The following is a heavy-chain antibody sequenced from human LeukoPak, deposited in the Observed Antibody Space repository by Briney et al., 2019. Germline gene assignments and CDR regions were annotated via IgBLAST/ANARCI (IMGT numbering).Heavy chain of an antibody. D-gene: IGHD2-21*01. Sequence: SETLSLTCTVSGGSISSYYWSWIRQPPGKGLEWIGYIYYSGSTYYNPSLKSRVSISVDTSKNQFSLKLSSVTAADTAVYYCARVVGPGGSVGERLIDYWGQGTLVTVSS. J-gene: IGHJ4*02. CDR1: GGSISSYY. CDR2: IYYSGST. CDR3: ARVVGPGGSVGERLIDY. V-gene: IGHV4-59*12.